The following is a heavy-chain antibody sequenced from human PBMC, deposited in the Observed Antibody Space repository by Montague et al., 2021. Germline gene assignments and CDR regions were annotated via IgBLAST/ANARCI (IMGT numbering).Heavy chain of an antibody. Sequence: CAISGDSVSSNDATWNWIRQSPSRGLEWLGRTYYRSKWYNEYVISVKSRITVNPDTSKNQFSLPLNSVTPEDTAVYYCARGWQKRFDPWGQGTLVTVSS. J-gene: IGHJ5*02. D-gene: IGHD5-24*01. CDR1: GDSVSSNDAT. CDR2: TYYRSKWYN. CDR3: ARGWQKRFDP. V-gene: IGHV6-1*01.